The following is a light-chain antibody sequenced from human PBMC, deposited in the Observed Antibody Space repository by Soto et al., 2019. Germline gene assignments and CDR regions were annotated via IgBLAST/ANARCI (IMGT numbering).Light chain of an antibody. CDR1: SSDVGGYKY. CDR2: EVS. V-gene: IGLV2-14*01. CDR3: TSYSSSSTDVV. J-gene: IGLJ2*01. Sequence: QSALTQPASVSGFPGQSITISCTGTSSDVGGYKYVCWYQQLPGRAPRLMIYEVSNRPSGVSNRFSGSKSGNTASLTISGLQAEDEGDYYCTSYSSSSTDVVFGGGTKVTVL.